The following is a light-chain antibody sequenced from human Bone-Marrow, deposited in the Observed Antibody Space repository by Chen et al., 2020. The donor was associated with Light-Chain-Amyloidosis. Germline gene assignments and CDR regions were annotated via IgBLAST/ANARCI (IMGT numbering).Light chain of an antibody. Sequence: QSALTQPASVSGSPVQSITISCTGTSSDVGGFNYVSWYQQHPGKAPKLMIYDVSNRTSGVSNRFSGFKSGNTAYLTISGLQAEDEADYYCSSYTSSSTLVFGGGTKLTVL. V-gene: IGLV2-14*01. CDR3: SSYTSSSTLV. CDR1: SSDVGGFNY. CDR2: DVS. J-gene: IGLJ3*02.